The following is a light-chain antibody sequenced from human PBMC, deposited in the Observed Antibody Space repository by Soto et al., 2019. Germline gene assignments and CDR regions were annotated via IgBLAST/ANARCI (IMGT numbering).Light chain of an antibody. CDR1: QSVDTF. CDR2: DTS. CDR3: QQYDNLPLT. J-gene: IGKJ3*01. V-gene: IGKV3-11*01. Sequence: EIVLTQSPATLSLSPGERATLSCRASQSVDTFLAWYQQKPGRTPRLLIYDTSNRATGIPPRFSGSGSGTDFTLTINSLQSEDFAVYFCQQYDNLPLTFGPGTKVDIK.